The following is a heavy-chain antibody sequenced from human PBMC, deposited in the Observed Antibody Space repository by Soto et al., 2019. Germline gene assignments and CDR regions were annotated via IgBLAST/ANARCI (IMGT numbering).Heavy chain of an antibody. CDR1: GFMFSGYD. D-gene: IGHD2-21*02. J-gene: IGHJ6*02. V-gene: IGHV3-13*01. CDR3: VRGDAGYFDYGMDV. Sequence: GGSLRLSRAASGFMFSGYDMHWVRQATGKGLEWVSTLGSAGDTYYPGSVKGRFTISRANAKNSLYLQMNSLRAGDTAVYYCVRGDAGYFDYGMDVWGQGTTVTVSS. CDR2: LGSAGDT.